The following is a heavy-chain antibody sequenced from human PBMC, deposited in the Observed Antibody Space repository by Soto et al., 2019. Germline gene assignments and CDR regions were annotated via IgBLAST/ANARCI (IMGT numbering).Heavy chain of an antibody. V-gene: IGHV4-4*02. J-gene: IGHJ4*02. CDR1: GGTISSWY. D-gene: IGHD6-13*01. CDR3: ARGRNLEYSSLVFEY. Sequence: SETLSLTCTVSGGTISSWYWSWVRQPPGKGLEWIGEIYYSGSTNYNSSLKSRVTISVDKSKNQFSLQLRSVTAADTAVYYCARGRNLEYSSLVFEYWGQGTLVTVSS. CDR2: IYYSGST.